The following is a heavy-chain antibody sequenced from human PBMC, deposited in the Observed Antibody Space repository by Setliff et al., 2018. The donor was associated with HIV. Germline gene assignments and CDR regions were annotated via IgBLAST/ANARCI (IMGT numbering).Heavy chain of an antibody. D-gene: IGHD3-3*01. J-gene: IGHJ4*02. CDR2: INPNGGRT. CDR1: GDTFPKYY. CDR3: ARGSRITVVSVLIYSRFDY. Sequence: ASVKVSCKAPGDTFPKYYLHWVRQAPGQGLEWMGIINPNGGRTTYAQKFQGRVTMTRATSTSTVYMELSSLTSEDTAVYFCARGSRITVVSVLIYSRFDYWGQGTLVTVS. V-gene: IGHV1-46*01.